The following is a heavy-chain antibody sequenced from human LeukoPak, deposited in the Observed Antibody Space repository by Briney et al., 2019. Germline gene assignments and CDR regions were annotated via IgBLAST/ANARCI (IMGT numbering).Heavy chain of an antibody. Sequence: GASVKVSCRASGYSFTAYYMHWVRQAPGQGLEWMGWINPNSGGRNYAQKFQGRVTMTRDTSISTAYVELSRLRSDDTAVYYCARGLSPRSPPFGRTIAVAGTGAFDIWGQGTMVTVSS. V-gene: IGHV1-2*02. CDR1: GYSFTAYY. J-gene: IGHJ3*02. CDR3: ARGLSPRSPPFGRTIAVAGTGAFDI. CDR2: INPNSGGR. D-gene: IGHD6-19*01.